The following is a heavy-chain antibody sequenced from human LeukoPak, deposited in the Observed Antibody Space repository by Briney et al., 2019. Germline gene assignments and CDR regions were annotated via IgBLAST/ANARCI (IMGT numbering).Heavy chain of an antibody. V-gene: IGHV3-21*01. J-gene: IGHJ4*02. CDR3: ASHLGGNSGY. CDR1: GFTFSSYT. Sequence: GPLRLSCAASGFTFSSYTLNWVRQAPGKGLEWVSSIGGSNTYVFYADSVKGRFTISRDNAKNSLYLQMNSLRDEDTAVYYCASHLGGNSGYWGQGTLVTVSS. D-gene: IGHD4-23*01. CDR2: IGGSNTYV.